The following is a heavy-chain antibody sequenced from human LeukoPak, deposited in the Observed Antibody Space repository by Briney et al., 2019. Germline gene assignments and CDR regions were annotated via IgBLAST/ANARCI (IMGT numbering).Heavy chain of an antibody. CDR2: IYYSGTT. J-gene: IGHJ4*02. CDR3: ARQLGLNFFFAY. V-gene: IGHV4-39*01. CDR1: GGSISSSSFY. D-gene: IGHD2-2*03. Sequence: PSETLSLTCTVSGGSISSSSFYWGWIRQPPGKGLEWIGSIYYSGTTYYNPSLKSRVTISVDTSKNQFSLKLTSVTAADTAVYYCARQLGLNFFFAYWGQGTLVTVSS.